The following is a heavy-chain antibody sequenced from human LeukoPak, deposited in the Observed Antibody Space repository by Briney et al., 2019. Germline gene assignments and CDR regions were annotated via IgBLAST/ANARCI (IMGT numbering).Heavy chain of an antibody. CDR1: GGSFSGYY. CDR3: AVHDYGGLYPSF. J-gene: IGHJ4*02. D-gene: IGHD4-23*01. CDR2: INHSGST. Sequence: SETLSLTCAVYGGSFSGYYWSWIRQPPGKGLEWIGEINHSGSTNYNPSLKSRVTISVDTSKNQFSLKLSSVTAADTAVYYCAVHDYGGLYPSFWGQGTLVTVSS. V-gene: IGHV4-34*01.